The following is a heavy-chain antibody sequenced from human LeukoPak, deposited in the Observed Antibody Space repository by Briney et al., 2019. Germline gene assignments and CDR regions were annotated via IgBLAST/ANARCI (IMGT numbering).Heavy chain of an antibody. D-gene: IGHD6-13*01. CDR3: AKLLRAGASYNKAAAGT. V-gene: IGHV3-7*02. J-gene: IGHJ4*02. Sequence: GGSLRLSCAASGLGFGSFWMSWVRQAPGKRLEWVANINQDGREKDYVDSVKGRFTSSRDNAKNSLYLQMNSLRAEDTAVYYCAKLLRAGASYNKAAAGTWGQGTLVTVSS. CDR1: GLGFGSFW. CDR2: INQDGREK.